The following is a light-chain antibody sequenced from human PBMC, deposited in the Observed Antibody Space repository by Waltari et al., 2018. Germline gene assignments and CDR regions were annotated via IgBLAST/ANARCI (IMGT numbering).Light chain of an antibody. CDR2: DTT. CDR1: TEAVTTSHY. V-gene: IGLV7-46*01. Sequence: QAVVNQAPSLTVSPGGTVTLTCGPSTEAVTTSHYAYGFQQKPGQAPSTLFYDTTEKHSRTPARFSGSRLGGKAALTLSGAQPDDEAASFCLLYFNGLGVFGGGTKLTVL. CDR3: LLYFNGLGV. J-gene: IGLJ3*02.